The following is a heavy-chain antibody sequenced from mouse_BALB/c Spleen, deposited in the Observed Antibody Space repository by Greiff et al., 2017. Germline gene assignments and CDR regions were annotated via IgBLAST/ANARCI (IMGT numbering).Heavy chain of an antibody. Sequence: QVQLKQSGPGLVQPSQSLSITCTVSGFSLTSYGVHWVRQSPGKGLEWLVVIWSGGSTDYNAAFISRLSISKDNSKSQVFFKMNSLQANDTAIYYCARPYYGNSAWFAYWGQGTLVTVSA. CDR3: ARPYYGNSAWFAY. J-gene: IGHJ3*01. V-gene: IGHV2-2*02. CDR2: IWSGGST. CDR1: GFSLTSYG. D-gene: IGHD2-10*01.